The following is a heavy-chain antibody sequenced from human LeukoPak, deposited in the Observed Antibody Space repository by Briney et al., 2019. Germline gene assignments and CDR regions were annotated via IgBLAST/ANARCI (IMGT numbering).Heavy chain of an antibody. D-gene: IGHD3-22*01. Sequence: TSETLSLTCTVSGGSISSYYWSWIRQPPGKGLEWIGYIYYSGSTNYNPSLKSRVTISVDTSKNQFSLKLSSVTAADTAVYYCAGTRQKYYYETGYYGMDVWGQGTTVTVSS. J-gene: IGHJ6*02. V-gene: IGHV4-59*01. CDR2: IYYSGST. CDR1: GGSISSYY. CDR3: AGTRQKYYYETGYYGMDV.